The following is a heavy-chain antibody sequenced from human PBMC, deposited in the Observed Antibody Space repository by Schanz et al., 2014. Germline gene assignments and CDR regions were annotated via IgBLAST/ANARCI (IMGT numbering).Heavy chain of an antibody. V-gene: IGHV1-18*01. CDR3: ARDQSPYTNSSDVRYFDY. J-gene: IGHJ4*02. CDR1: GYTFSSYG. D-gene: IGHD6-6*01. CDR2: INGYNGHT. Sequence: QVQLVQSGAEVKKPGASVKVSCKASGYTFSSYGITWVRQAPGQGLEWMGWINGYNGHTLYAQKFQGRVTMTTDTSTSTAYMELTSLRSEDTAVYFCARDQSPYTNSSDVRYFDYWGQGSLVTVSS.